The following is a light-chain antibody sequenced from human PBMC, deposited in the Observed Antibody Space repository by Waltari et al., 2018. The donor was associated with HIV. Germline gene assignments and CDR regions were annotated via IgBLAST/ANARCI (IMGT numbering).Light chain of an antibody. CDR3: HQYYTTPYT. Sequence: DIVMTQSPDSLAVSLGERATMNCKSSQSILSSSNNRKYLAWYQQKPGQPPKRLIYWASSRDSGVPDRFIGRGSGTDFSLTISSLQAEDVAVYFCHQYYTTPYTFGQGTKLEIK. V-gene: IGKV4-1*01. CDR2: WAS. J-gene: IGKJ2*01. CDR1: QSILSSSNNRKY.